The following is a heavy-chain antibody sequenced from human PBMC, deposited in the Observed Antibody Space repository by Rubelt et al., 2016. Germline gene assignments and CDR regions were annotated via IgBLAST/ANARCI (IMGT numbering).Heavy chain of an antibody. CDR2: INHSGST. CDR1: GGSFSGYY. V-gene: IGHV4-34*01. CDR3: AREASSGWYEDY. D-gene: IGHD6-19*01. J-gene: IGHJ4*02. Sequence: QVQLQQWGAGPLKPSETLSLTCAVSGGSFSGYYWSWIRQPPGKGLEWIGEINHSGSTNYNPSLKSRVTVSVDTSKNQFSLKLSSVTAADTAVYYCAREASSGWYEDYWGQGTLVTVSS.